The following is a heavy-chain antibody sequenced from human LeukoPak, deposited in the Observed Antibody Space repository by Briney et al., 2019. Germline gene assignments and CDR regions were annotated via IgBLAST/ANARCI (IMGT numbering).Heavy chain of an antibody. CDR3: ARQGDDWLDKADAFDI. V-gene: IGHV1-2*02. Sequence: ASVKVSCKASGYTLTGYYMHWVRQAPGQGLEWMGWINPNSGGTNYAQKFQGRVTMTRDTSISTAYMELRSLRSDDTAVYYCARQGDDWLDKADAFDIWGQGTMVTVSS. CDR1: GYTLTGYY. CDR2: INPNSGGT. J-gene: IGHJ3*02. D-gene: IGHD3-9*01.